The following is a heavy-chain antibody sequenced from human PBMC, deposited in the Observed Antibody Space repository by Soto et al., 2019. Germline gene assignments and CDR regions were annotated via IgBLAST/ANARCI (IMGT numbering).Heavy chain of an antibody. D-gene: IGHD6-13*01. Sequence: ASVKVSCKASGYTFTSYYMHWVRQAPGQGLEWMGIIKPSGGSTSYAQKFQGRDTMTRDTSTSTVYMELSSLRYEDTAVYYCAGIGEQQLVYYYYGMDVWGQGTTVTVSS. CDR1: GYTFTSYY. CDR3: AGIGEQQLVYYYYGMDV. J-gene: IGHJ6*02. V-gene: IGHV1-46*01. CDR2: IKPSGGST.